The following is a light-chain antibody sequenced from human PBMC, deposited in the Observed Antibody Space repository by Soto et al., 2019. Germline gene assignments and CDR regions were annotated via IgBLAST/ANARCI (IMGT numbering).Light chain of an antibody. J-gene: IGKJ1*01. V-gene: IGKV1-39*01. Sequence: IQMIHSPSSLSASVGDRVTIICRASQSISSYLNWYQQKPGKAPKLLIYAASSLRSGVPSRFSGSGSGTDFTLTISSLQPEDFETYYCHQSYNNPPTFGQG. CDR2: AAS. CDR1: QSISSY. CDR3: HQSYNNPPT.